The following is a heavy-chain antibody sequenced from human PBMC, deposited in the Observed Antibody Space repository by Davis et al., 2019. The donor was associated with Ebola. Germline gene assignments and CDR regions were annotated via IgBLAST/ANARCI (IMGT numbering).Heavy chain of an antibody. Sequence: PGGSLRLSCAASGFTFSNYNMNWVRQAPGKGLEWVSSISSSSSYIYYADSVKGRFTISRDNAKNSLYLQMNSLRVDDTAVYYCARYVVSAAQSSVDWWGQGTLVIVSS. D-gene: IGHD6-13*01. CDR2: ISSSSSYI. V-gene: IGHV3-21*01. CDR1: GFTFSNYN. CDR3: ARYVVSAAQSSVDW. J-gene: IGHJ4*02.